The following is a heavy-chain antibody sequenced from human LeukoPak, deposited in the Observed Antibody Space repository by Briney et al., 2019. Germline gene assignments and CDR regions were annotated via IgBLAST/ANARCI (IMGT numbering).Heavy chain of an antibody. CDR2: IHRSGSP. CDR3: AREILGGFNPGAY. Sequence: SETLSLTCTVSLDSTTSNFWSWVRQPPGKGLEWIGEIHRSGSPNYNPSLQSRVTISIDRSRNQIVLELSSVTAADTAVYYCAREILGGFNPGAYWGQGTLVTVS. CDR1: LDSTTSNF. J-gene: IGHJ4*02. V-gene: IGHV4-4*02. D-gene: IGHD1-14*01.